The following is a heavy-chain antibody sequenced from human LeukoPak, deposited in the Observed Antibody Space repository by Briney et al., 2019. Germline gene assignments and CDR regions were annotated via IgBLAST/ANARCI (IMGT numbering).Heavy chain of an antibody. D-gene: IGHD3-22*01. CDR1: GFTFSSYS. V-gene: IGHV3-21*01. CDR2: ISSSSSYI. CDR3: ARFGMGYDSSGYVSLSFDY. J-gene: IGHJ4*02. Sequence: GRSLRLSCAASGFTFSSYSMNWVRQAPGKGLEWVSSISSSSSYIYYADSVKGRFTISRDNAKNSLYLQMNSLRAEDTAVYYCARFGMGYDSSGYVSLSFDYWGQGTLVTVSS.